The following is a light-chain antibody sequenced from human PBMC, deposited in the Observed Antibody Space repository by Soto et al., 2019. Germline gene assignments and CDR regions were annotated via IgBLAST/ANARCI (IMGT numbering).Light chain of an antibody. CDR3: QTWGSGTVV. Sequence: QPVLTQSPSASASLGASVKLTCTLSSRHSNYAIAWHQQQSEKGPRYLMKLNSDGSHSKGDGIPDRFSGSSSGAERYLTSASHQSEEEADYYCQTWGSGTVVFGGGTKLTVL. CDR2: LNSDGSH. J-gene: IGLJ2*01. V-gene: IGLV4-69*01. CDR1: SRHSNYA.